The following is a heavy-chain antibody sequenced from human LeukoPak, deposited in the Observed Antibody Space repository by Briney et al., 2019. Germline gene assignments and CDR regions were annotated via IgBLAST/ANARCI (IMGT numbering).Heavy chain of an antibody. J-gene: IGHJ3*02. D-gene: IGHD3-3*01. V-gene: IGHV3-30*18. CDR3: AKEYYDFWSGYYPDCAFDI. Sequence: GRSLRLSCAASGFTFSSYGMHWVRQASGKGLEWVAVISYDGSNKYYADSVKGRFTISRDNSKNTLYLQMNSLRAEDTAVYYCAKEYYDFWSGYYPDCAFDIWGQGTMVTVSS. CDR2: ISYDGSNK. CDR1: GFTFSSYG.